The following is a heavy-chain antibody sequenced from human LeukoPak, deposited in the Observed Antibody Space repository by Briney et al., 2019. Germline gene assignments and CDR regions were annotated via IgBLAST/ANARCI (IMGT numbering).Heavy chain of an antibody. Sequence: GGSLRLSCAASGFTFSSYAMSWLRQAPEKGLEWVSGISSSGGSTYYADSVKGRFTISRDNSKNTLYLQINSLRAEDTAVYYCAKSFTTVTTRFDYWGQGTLVTVSS. V-gene: IGHV3-23*01. CDR1: GFTFSSYA. CDR2: ISSSGGST. J-gene: IGHJ4*02. D-gene: IGHD4-17*01. CDR3: AKSFTTVTTRFDY.